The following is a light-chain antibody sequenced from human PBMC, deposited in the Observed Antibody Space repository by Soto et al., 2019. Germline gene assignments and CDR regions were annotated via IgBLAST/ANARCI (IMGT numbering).Light chain of an antibody. CDR3: QQSYSTPWT. CDR2: DAS. V-gene: IGKV1-39*01. J-gene: IGKJ1*01. Sequence: DIQMTQSPSSLSASVGDRVTITCRASESISSYLNWYQQKPGKAPKLLIYDASSLQSGVPSRFSGSGSWTDFTLTVSSLQPEDFAIYFCQQSYSTPWTFGHGTKVEIK. CDR1: ESISSY.